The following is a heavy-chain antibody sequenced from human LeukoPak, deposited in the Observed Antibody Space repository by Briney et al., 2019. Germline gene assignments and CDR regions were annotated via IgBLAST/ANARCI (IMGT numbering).Heavy chain of an antibody. D-gene: IGHD6-19*01. J-gene: IGHJ5*02. CDR3: ARHHSSGWNNWFDP. Sequence: SETLSLTCAVSGYSISSGYYWGWIRQPPGKGLEWIGSIYHSGSTYYNPSLKSRVTISVDTSKNQFSLKLSSVTAADTAVYYCARHHSSGWNNWFDPWGQGTLVTVSS. CDR2: IYHSGST. CDR1: GYSISSGYY. V-gene: IGHV4-38-2*01.